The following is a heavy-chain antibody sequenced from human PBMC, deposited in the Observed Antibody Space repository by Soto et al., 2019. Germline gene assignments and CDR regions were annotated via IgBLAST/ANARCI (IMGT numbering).Heavy chain of an antibody. V-gene: IGHV1-69*12. CDR2: IIPIFGTV. CDR3: AKGAVAGTPTSYYYYGMDV. CDR1: GGTFRTYA. J-gene: IGHJ6*02. Sequence: QVQLLQSGAEVKKPGPSVRVSCEASGGTFRTYAISWVRQAPGQGLEWMGEIIPIFGTVNYAQTFQGRVTITADESTTTVYMDLRSLRSEDTAVYYCAKGAVAGTPTSYYYYGMDVWGQGTTVTVSS. D-gene: IGHD6-19*01.